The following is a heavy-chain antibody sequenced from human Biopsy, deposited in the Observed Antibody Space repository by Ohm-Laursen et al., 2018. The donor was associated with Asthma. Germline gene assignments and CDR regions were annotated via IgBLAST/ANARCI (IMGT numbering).Heavy chain of an antibody. V-gene: IGHV3-30*18. CDR1: GFTFSNYG. D-gene: IGHD1-26*01. J-gene: IGHJ4*02. CDR2: ISFDGSNK. CDR3: AKDVFPGWELRRGPDY. Sequence: SLRLSCTASGFTFSNYGMHWVRQAPGKGLDWVAVISFDGSNKNYTDSVKGRFTISRDNSRNTLHLQMNSLGAEDTAVYYCAKDVFPGWELRRGPDYWGQGALVTVSS.